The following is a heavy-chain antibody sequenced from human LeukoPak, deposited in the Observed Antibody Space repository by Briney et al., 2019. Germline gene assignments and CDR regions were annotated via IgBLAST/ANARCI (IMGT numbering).Heavy chain of an antibody. D-gene: IGHD5-18*01. CDR3: ARAVYSYSYFDY. J-gene: IGHJ4*02. CDR1: GYTFTSYY. CDR2: INPSGGST. Sequence: DSVKVSCKASGYTFTSYYMHWVRQAPGQGLEWMGIINPSGGSTSYAQKFQGRVTMTRDTSTSTVYMELSSLRSEDAAVYYCARAVYSYSYFDYWGQGTLVTVSS. V-gene: IGHV1-46*01.